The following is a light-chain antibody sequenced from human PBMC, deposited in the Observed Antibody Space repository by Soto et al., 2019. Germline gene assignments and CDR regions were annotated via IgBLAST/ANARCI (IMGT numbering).Light chain of an antibody. CDR1: QSVRSDY. Sequence: EIVLTQSPGTLSLSPGERATLSCRASQSVRSDYLAWYQQKPGQAPRLLIYGASSRATGIPDRFSGSGSGTDFTLTISRLEPEDFGIYYCQQYGGSPFTFGPGTKVDIK. J-gene: IGKJ3*01. CDR3: QQYGGSPFT. V-gene: IGKV3-20*01. CDR2: GAS.